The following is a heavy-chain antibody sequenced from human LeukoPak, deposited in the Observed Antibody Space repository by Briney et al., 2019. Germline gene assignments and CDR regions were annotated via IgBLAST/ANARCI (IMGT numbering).Heavy chain of an antibody. D-gene: IGHD3-16*01. V-gene: IGHV3-7*03. CDR3: ARGGGLDV. Sequence: TGGSLRLSCAASGFTFSSYGMHWVRQAPGKGLEWVASINQNGNVNYYVDSVKGRFTISRDNAKNSLYLQMSNLRAEDTAVYFCARGGGLDVWGQGATVTVSS. CDR2: INQNGNVN. CDR1: GFTFSSYG. J-gene: IGHJ6*02.